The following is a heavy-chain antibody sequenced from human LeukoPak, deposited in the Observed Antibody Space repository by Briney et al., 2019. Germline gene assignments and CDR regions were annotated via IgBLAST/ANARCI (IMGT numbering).Heavy chain of an antibody. CDR3: AIHFWSGYYIFDY. Sequence: ASVKVSCKASRYTFTSYYMHWVRQAPGQGLEWMGIINPSGGSTSYAQKFQGRVTMTRDTSTSTVYMELSSLRSEDTAVYYCAIHFWSGYYIFDYWGQGTLVTVSS. CDR1: RYTFTSYY. V-gene: IGHV1-46*01. CDR2: INPSGGST. D-gene: IGHD3-3*02. J-gene: IGHJ4*02.